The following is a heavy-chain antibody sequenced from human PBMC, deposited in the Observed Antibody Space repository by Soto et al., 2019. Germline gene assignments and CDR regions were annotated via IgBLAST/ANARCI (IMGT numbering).Heavy chain of an antibody. CDR3: ATAVAEDYYYYYGMDV. Sequence: SVRVSCKASGGAFSSNAISWVRQAPGQGLEWMGGIIPIFGTANYAQKFQGRVTITADESTSTAYMELSSLRSEDTAVYYCATAVAEDYYYYYGMDVWGQGTTVTVSS. V-gene: IGHV1-69*13. J-gene: IGHJ6*02. D-gene: IGHD6-19*01. CDR1: GGAFSSNA. CDR2: IIPIFGTA.